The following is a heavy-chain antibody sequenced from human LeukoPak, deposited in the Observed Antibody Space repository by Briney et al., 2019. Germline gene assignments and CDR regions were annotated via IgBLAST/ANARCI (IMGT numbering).Heavy chain of an antibody. J-gene: IGHJ4*02. Sequence: GGSLRLSCAASGFTFSSYGMHWVRQAPGKGLEWVAVISYDGSNKYYADSVKGRFTISRDNSKNTLYLQMNSLGAEDTAVYYCAKAYSSSSGDYWGQGTLVTVSS. CDR1: GFTFSSYG. CDR3: AKAYSSSSGDY. D-gene: IGHD6-6*01. CDR2: ISYDGSNK. V-gene: IGHV3-30*18.